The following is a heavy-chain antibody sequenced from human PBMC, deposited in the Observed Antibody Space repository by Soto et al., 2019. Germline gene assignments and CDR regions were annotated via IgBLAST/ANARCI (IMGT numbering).Heavy chain of an antibody. CDR1: GFTFNNYG. D-gene: IGHD2-21*02. J-gene: IGHJ4*02. Sequence: QVQLVESGGGVVQPGRSLRLSCAASGFTFNNYGMHWVRQAPGKGLEWVAVIWYDGSNKYYADSVKGRFTISRDNSKNTLYRQLNSLTAEDTAVYYCARDKEAYCGGDCYPTLYYWGQASLVIVSS. CDR3: ARDKEAYCGGDCYPTLYY. CDR2: IWYDGSNK. V-gene: IGHV3-33*01.